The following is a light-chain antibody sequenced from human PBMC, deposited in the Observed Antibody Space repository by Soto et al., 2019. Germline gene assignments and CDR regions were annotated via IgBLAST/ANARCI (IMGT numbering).Light chain of an antibody. Sequence: QSVLTQPPSVSGAPGQRVTISCTGSSSNIGAGYDVHWYQHLPGTAPKLLIYANNNRPSGVPGRFSAYKSGTSASLAITGLQAGDEADYYCQSYDTSLSTWVFGGGTKLTVL. CDR1: SSNIGAGYD. V-gene: IGLV1-40*01. CDR3: QSYDTSLSTWV. CDR2: ANN. J-gene: IGLJ3*02.